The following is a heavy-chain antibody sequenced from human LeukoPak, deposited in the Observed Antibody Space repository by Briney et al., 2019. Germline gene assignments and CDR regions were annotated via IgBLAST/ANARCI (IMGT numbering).Heavy chain of an antibody. Sequence: SVKVSCKASGGTFSSYAISWVRQAPGQGLEWMGGFIPIFGTANYAQKFQGRVTITADKSTSTAYMELSSLRSEDTAVYYCASRMGVDSSSWYGAFDIWGQRTMVTVSS. CDR2: FIPIFGTA. CDR3: ASRMGVDSSSWYGAFDI. V-gene: IGHV1-69*06. J-gene: IGHJ3*02. CDR1: GGTFSSYA. D-gene: IGHD6-13*01.